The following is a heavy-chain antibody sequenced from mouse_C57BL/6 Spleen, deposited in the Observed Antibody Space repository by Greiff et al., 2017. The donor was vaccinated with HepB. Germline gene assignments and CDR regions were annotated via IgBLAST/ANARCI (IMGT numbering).Heavy chain of an antibody. CDR1: GYTFTSYW. Sequence: EVKLVESGTVLARPGASVKMSCKTSGYTFTSYWMHWVKQRPGQGLEWIGAIYPGNSDTSYNQKFKGKAKLTAVTSASTAYMELSSLTNEDSAVYYCTSLQLGRRAMDYWGQGTSVTVSS. V-gene: IGHV1-5*01. D-gene: IGHD4-1*02. CDR2: IYPGNSDT. CDR3: TSLQLGRRAMDY. J-gene: IGHJ4*01.